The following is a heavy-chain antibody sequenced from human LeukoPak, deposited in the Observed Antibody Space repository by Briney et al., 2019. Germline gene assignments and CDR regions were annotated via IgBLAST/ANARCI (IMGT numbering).Heavy chain of an antibody. CDR1: GFTFSSYS. V-gene: IGHV3-21*01. J-gene: IGHJ4*02. Sequence: GGSLRLSCPSSGFTFSSYSMNWLRLAPGKGVDGVSFISSSSSYIYYADSVKGRFTISRDNAKNSLYLQMNSLRAEDTAVYYCARDGDYDILTGYYSIIDYWGQGTLVTVSS. CDR2: ISSSSSYI. D-gene: IGHD3-9*01. CDR3: ARDGDYDILTGYYSIIDY.